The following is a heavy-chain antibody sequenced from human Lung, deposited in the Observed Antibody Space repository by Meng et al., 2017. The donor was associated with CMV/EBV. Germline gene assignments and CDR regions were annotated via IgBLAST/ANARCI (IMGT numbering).Heavy chain of an antibody. D-gene: IGHD3-9*01. CDR1: GYTFTSYH. CDR2: INPSGGRT. CDR3: AIFGLVGGLDAFDV. J-gene: IGHJ3*01. V-gene: IGHV1-46*01. Sequence: ASXXVSXKASGYTFTSYHIHWVRQAPGQGLECMGRINPSGGRTSYAHNFQGRVTMTEDTSTDTAYMDLSSLRSEDTAVYYCAIFGLVGGLDAFDVWGQGTMVTVSS.